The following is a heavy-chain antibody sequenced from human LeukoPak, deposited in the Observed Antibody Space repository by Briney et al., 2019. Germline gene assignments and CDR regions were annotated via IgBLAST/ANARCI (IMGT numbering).Heavy chain of an antibody. Sequence: PGGSLRLSCAASGFTFSTYAMSWVRQAPGKGLEWVSGISASGGGTHYADSVKGRFTISRDNSKNTLFLQMNSLRAEDTAVYYCAKDLVDYDFWSGYSTDFWGQGTLVTVSS. D-gene: IGHD3-3*01. CDR3: AKDLVDYDFWSGYSTDF. CDR1: GFTFSTYA. V-gene: IGHV3-23*01. CDR2: ISASGGGT. J-gene: IGHJ4*02.